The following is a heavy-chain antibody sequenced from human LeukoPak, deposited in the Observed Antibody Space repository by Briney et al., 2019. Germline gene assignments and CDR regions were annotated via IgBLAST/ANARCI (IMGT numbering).Heavy chain of an antibody. V-gene: IGHV3-30*04. Sequence: GGSLRLSCAASGFTFSSYAMHWVRQAPGKGLEWVAVISYDGSNKYYADSVKGRFTISRDNSKNTLYLQMNSLRAEDTAVYYCIGRPAAMFSRGQGTLVTVSS. D-gene: IGHD2-2*01. CDR2: ISYDGSNK. J-gene: IGHJ4*02. CDR3: IGRPAAMFS. CDR1: GFTFSSYA.